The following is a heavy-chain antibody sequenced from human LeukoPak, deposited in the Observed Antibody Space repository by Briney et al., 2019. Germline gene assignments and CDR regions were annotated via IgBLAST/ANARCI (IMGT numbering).Heavy chain of an antibody. CDR2: IRNEADGGTT. V-gene: IGHV3-49*04. J-gene: IGHJ6*03. D-gene: IGHD3-3*01. CDR1: GFTFAEYA. CDR3: ARLQFFDYLSWDHRYYTYMDA. Sequence: GGSLTLSCSTSGFTFAEYAMICVRQAPGKGLEWVGSIRNEADGGTTEYAASVEGRFTVSRDDYKRIAYLQMNSLKTGDTAVYFCARLQFFDYLSWDHRYYTYMDAWGRGTTVTVS.